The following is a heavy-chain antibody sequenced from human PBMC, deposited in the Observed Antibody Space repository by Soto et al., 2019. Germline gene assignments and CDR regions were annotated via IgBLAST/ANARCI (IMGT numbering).Heavy chain of an antibody. D-gene: IGHD3-3*01. J-gene: IGHJ4*02. Sequence: QVQLVESGGGVVQPGRSLRLSCAASGFTFSRYGMHWVRQAPGKGLEWGEVISYDGSNKYYADSVKGRFTISRDNSKNTLYLQMNSLRAEDTAVYYCAKDRGDFWSGYYPPYYFDYWGQGTLVTVSS. V-gene: IGHV3-30*18. CDR3: AKDRGDFWSGYYPPYYFDY. CDR1: GFTFSRYG. CDR2: ISYDGSNK.